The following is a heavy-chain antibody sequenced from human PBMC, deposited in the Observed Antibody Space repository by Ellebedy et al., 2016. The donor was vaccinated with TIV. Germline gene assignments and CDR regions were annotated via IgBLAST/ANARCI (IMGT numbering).Heavy chain of an antibody. D-gene: IGHD3-3*01. J-gene: IGHJ4*02. Sequence: GESLKISXATSGFTFSDSYMSWIRQAPGKGLEWVSYISSSGNNIYYADSVKGRFTISRDNAKNSLYLQMNSLRAEDTAVYYCAREGTRIWSDYPDYWGLGTLVTVSS. CDR1: GFTFSDSY. CDR3: AREGTRIWSDYPDY. V-gene: IGHV3-11*01. CDR2: ISSSGNNI.